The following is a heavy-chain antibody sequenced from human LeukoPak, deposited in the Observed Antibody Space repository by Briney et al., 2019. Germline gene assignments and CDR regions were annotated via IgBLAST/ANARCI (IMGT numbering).Heavy chain of an antibody. Sequence: PGGSLRLSCAASGFTFSDYYMSWIRQAPGKGLEWVAVISYDGSNKYYADSVKGRFTISRDNSKNTLYLQMNSLRAEDTAVYYCALVGGAFDIWGQGTMVTVSS. CDR3: ALVGGAFDI. D-gene: IGHD1-26*01. J-gene: IGHJ3*02. V-gene: IGHV3-30-3*01. CDR1: GFTFSDYY. CDR2: ISYDGSNK.